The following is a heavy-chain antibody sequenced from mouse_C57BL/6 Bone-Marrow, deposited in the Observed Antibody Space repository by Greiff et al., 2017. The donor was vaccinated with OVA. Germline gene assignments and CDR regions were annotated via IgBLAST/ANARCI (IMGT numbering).Heavy chain of an antibody. Sequence: DVMLVESGGGLVKPGGSLKLSCAAPGFPFSSYALSWVRRTPEKGREWVAPIMDVGSYTYYPDNVKGRFTISRDNAKNNLYLQMSHLKSEDTAMYYCARAVYYGPFAYWGQGTLVTVSA. V-gene: IGHV5-4*03. CDR2: IMDVGSYT. CDR1: GFPFSSYA. J-gene: IGHJ3*01. CDR3: ARAVYYGPFAY. D-gene: IGHD1-1*01.